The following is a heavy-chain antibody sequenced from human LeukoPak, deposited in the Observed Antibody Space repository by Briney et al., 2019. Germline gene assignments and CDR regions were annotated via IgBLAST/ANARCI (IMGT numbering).Heavy chain of an antibody. CDR2: ISYDGGYK. CDR3: ARDPYSGSYSDYYYYYMDV. V-gene: IGHV3-30*04. CDR1: GFTFSSYA. J-gene: IGHJ6*03. D-gene: IGHD1-26*01. Sequence: GGSLRLSCSASGFTFSSYAMHWVRQAPGKGLEWVAVISYDGGYKYYADSVKGRFTISRDNAKNSLYLQLNSLRAEDTAVYYCARDPYSGSYSDYYYYYMDVWGKGTTVTVSS.